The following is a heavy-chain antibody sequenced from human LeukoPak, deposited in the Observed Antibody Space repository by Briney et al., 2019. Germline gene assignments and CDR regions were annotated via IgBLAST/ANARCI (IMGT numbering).Heavy chain of an antibody. CDR3: ARDRDGYYGMDV. Sequence: PSETLSLTCAVYGGSFSGYYWSWIRQPPGKGLEWIGEINHSGGTNYNPSLKSRVTISVDTSKNQFSLKVSSVTAADTAVYYCARDRDGYYGMDVWGQGTTVTVSS. CDR1: GGSFSGYY. D-gene: IGHD3-10*01. J-gene: IGHJ6*02. V-gene: IGHV4-34*09. CDR2: INHSGGT.